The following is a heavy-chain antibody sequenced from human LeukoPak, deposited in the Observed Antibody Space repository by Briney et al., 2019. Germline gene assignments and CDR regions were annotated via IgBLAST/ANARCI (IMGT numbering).Heavy chain of an antibody. CDR1: GFTFSNHY. CDR3: ARELWVAAAGTDFDY. D-gene: IGHD6-13*01. CDR2: IKQDGSET. V-gene: IGHV3-7*01. J-gene: IGHJ4*02. Sequence: GGSLRLSCAASGFTFSNHYMSWVRQAPGKGLEWVANIKQDGSETFYVDSVKGRFTVSRDNAKNSVYLQMNSLRAEDTAVYYCARELWVAAAGTDFDYWGQGTLVTVSS.